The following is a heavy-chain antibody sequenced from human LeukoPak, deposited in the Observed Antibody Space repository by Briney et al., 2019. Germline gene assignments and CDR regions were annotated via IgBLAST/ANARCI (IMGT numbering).Heavy chain of an antibody. CDR2: IYYSGST. CDR1: GGSISSYY. V-gene: IGHV4-59*01. J-gene: IGHJ4*02. CDR3: ARVQNILYGSGGYYRFDY. D-gene: IGHD3-10*01. Sequence: PSETPSLTCTVSGGSISSYYWSWIRQPPGKGLEWIGYIYYSGSTNYNPSLKSRVTISVDTSKNQFSLKLSSVTAADTAVYYCARVQNILYGSGGYYRFDYWGQGTLVTVSS.